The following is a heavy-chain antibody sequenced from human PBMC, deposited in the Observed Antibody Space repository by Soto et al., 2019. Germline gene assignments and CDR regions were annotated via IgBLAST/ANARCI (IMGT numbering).Heavy chain of an antibody. CDR1: GFTFSSYA. CDR3: ARPRRGYQTRRYYYYGMDV. Sequence: QVQLVESGGGVVQPGRSLRLSCAASGFTFSSYAMHWVRQAPGKGLEWVAVISYDGSNKYYADSVKGRFTISRDNSKNTLYLQMNSLRAEDTPVYYCARPRRGYQTRRYYYYGMDVWGQGTTVTVSS. J-gene: IGHJ6*02. D-gene: IGHD2-2*01. V-gene: IGHV3-30-3*01. CDR2: ISYDGSNK.